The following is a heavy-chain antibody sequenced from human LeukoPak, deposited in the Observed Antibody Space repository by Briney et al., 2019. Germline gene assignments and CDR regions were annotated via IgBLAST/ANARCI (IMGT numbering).Heavy chain of an antibody. D-gene: IGHD2-21*02. CDR2: IKQDGSEK. J-gene: IGHJ4*02. CDR3: ARESYCGGDCYSDFDY. CDR1: GFTFSSYW. Sequence: GGSLRLSCAASGFTFSSYWMSWVRQAPGKGLEWVANIKQDGSEKYYVDSVKGRFTISRDNAKNSLYLQMNSLRAEDTAVYYCARESYCGGDCYSDFDYWGQETLVTVSS. V-gene: IGHV3-7*01.